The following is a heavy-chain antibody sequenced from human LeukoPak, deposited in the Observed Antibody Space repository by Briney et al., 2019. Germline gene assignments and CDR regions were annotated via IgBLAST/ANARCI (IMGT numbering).Heavy chain of an antibody. V-gene: IGHV1-2*02. CDR1: GYTFSDYY. CDR2: TNPKSGDT. Sequence: ASVKVSCKASGYTFSDYYLHWVRQAPGQGLEWLGWTNPKSGDTKYAQKFQGRVAMARDTSISTAYIELSRLTSDDTAVYYCAREFRYNYDYWGQGTLVTVSS. D-gene: IGHD5-18*01. J-gene: IGHJ4*02. CDR3: AREFRYNYDY.